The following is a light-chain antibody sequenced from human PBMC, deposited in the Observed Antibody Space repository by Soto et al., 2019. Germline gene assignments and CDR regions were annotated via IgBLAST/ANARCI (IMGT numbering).Light chain of an antibody. CDR2: DVS. CDR3: CSYAGSYTYV. CDR1: SSDVGGYNY. J-gene: IGLJ1*01. V-gene: IGLV2-11*01. Sequence: QYALTQPRSVSGSPGQLVTISCTGTSSDVGGYNYVSWYQQHPGKAPKLMIYDVSKRPSGVPDRFSGSKSGNTASLTISGLQAEDEADYYCCSYAGSYTYVFGTGTKLTVL.